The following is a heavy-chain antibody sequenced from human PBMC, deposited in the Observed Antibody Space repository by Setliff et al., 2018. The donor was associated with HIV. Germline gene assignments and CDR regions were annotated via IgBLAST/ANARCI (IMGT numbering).Heavy chain of an antibody. CDR3: ARHSPSDY. CDR1: GDSISTDY. Sequence: SETLSLTCTVSGDSISTDYWTWIRQPPGKGLEWIGYIYNSASTSYNPSLKSRVTISVDTSKDQFSLKLSSVTAADTAVYYCARHSPSDYWGQGTLVTVSS. CDR2: IYNSAST. J-gene: IGHJ4*02. V-gene: IGHV4-59*08.